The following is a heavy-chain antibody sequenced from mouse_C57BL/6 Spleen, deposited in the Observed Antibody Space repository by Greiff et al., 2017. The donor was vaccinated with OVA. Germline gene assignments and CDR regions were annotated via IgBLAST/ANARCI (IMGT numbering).Heavy chain of an antibody. Sequence: VKLQQPGAELVKPGASVKLSCKASGYTFTSYWMHWVKQRPGRGLEWIGRIDPNSGGTKYNEKFKSKATLTVDKPSSTAYMQLSSLTSEDSAVYYCARSEDHYYGSSYYFDYWGQGTTLTVSS. J-gene: IGHJ2*01. D-gene: IGHD1-1*01. CDR1: GYTFTSYW. CDR3: ARSEDHYYGSSYYFDY. V-gene: IGHV1-72*01. CDR2: IDPNSGGT.